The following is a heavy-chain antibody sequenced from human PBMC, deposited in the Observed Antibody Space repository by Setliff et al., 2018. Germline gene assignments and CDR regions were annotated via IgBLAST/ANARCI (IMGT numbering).Heavy chain of an antibody. CDR3: ARHDARGYYYYMDV. CDR2: VYYTGGT. Sequence: SETLSLTCSVSGGSIANSDFYWDWIRQPPGRGLEWIGRVYYTGGTYYIPSLKSRVAISVDTSKNQFSLKLSSVTAADTAIYYCARHDARGYYYYMDVWGEGTTVTVSS. CDR1: GGSIANSDFY. D-gene: IGHD3-10*01. J-gene: IGHJ6*03. V-gene: IGHV4-39*01.